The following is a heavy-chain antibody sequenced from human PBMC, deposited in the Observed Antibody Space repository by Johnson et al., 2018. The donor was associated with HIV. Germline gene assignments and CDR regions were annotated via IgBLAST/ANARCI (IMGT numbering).Heavy chain of an antibody. CDR2: ISSDGTYN. CDR3: VRVRGHRCYDIDDDAFDI. CDR1: GFTFTTYA. Sequence: QVQLVESGGGMVQPGRSLRLSCAASGFTFTTYALHWVRRAPGKGLECVAVISSDGTYNYYADSVKGRFTISRDNSGNTLYLEMNSLRAEETAWYYCVRVRGHRCYDIDDDAFDIWGQGTMVTVSP. J-gene: IGHJ3*02. D-gene: IGHD2-2*01. V-gene: IGHV3-30*04.